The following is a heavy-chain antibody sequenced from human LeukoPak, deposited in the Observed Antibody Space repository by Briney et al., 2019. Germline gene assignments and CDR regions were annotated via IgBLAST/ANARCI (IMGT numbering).Heavy chain of an antibody. Sequence: PGGSLRLSCAASGFTFSSNSMNWVRQAPGKGLEWVSSTSSSSSYIYYADSVKGRFIISRDNAKNSLYLQMNSLRAEDTAVYYCARDSSWPTFDYWGQGTLVTVSS. D-gene: IGHD6-13*01. CDR2: TSSSSSYI. CDR3: ARDSSWPTFDY. CDR1: GFTFSSNS. J-gene: IGHJ4*02. V-gene: IGHV3-21*01.